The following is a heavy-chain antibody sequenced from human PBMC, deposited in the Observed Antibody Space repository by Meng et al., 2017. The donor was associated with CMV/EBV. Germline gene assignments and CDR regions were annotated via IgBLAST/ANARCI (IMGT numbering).Heavy chain of an antibody. CDR3: ASYIVVVPAAIGD. J-gene: IGHJ4*02. V-gene: IGHV4-39*01. D-gene: IGHD2-2*01. CDR1: GGSISSSSYY. CDR2: IYYSGST. Sequence: SETLSLTCTVSGGSISSSSYYWGWIRQPPGKGLEWTGSIYYSGSTYYNPSLKSRVTISVDTSKNQFSLKLSSVTAADTAVYYCASYIVVVPAAIGDWGQGTLVTSPQ.